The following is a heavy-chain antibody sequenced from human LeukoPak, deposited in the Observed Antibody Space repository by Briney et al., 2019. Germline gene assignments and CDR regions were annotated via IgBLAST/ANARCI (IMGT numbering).Heavy chain of an antibody. Sequence: ASVKVSCKASGGTFSSYAISWVRQAPGEGVEWMGGIIPIFGTANYAQKFQGRVTITADESTSTAYMELSSLRSEDTAVYYCAREVAAGFDPWGQGTLVTVSS. V-gene: IGHV1-69*13. D-gene: IGHD6-13*01. CDR2: IIPIFGTA. CDR3: AREVAAGFDP. J-gene: IGHJ5*02. CDR1: GGTFSSYA.